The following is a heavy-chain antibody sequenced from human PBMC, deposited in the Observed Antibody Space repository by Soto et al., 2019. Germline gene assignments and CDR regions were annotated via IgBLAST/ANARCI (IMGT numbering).Heavy chain of an antibody. J-gene: IGHJ4*02. Sequence: QITLKESGPPLVIPAQTLPLTCAFSGFSLTTTRMGVAWIRHPPGKALEWLALIYWDDDKRYSPSLKNRLTVSKYTSTNRVVLTITNISPDDTGTYFCAHAGDFDMMSFDRWGPGTLVTVSS. CDR1: GFSLTTTRMG. CDR3: AHAGDFDMMSFDR. V-gene: IGHV2-5*02. CDR2: IYWDDDK. D-gene: IGHD3-16*01.